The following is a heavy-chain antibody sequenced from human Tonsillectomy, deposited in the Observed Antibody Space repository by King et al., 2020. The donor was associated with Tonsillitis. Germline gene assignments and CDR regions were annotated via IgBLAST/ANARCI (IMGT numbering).Heavy chain of an antibody. J-gene: IGHJ4*02. CDR1: GFTFDDYT. D-gene: IGHD5-12*01. CDR2: ISWDGGST. Sequence: VQLVESGGVVVQPGGSLRLSCAASGFTFDDYTMHWVRQAPGKGLEWVSLISWDGGSTYYADSVKGRFTISRDNSKNSLYLQMNSLRTEDTALYYCAKGGYSGYDRSFDYWGQGTLVTVSS. V-gene: IGHV3-43*01. CDR3: AKGGYSGYDRSFDY.